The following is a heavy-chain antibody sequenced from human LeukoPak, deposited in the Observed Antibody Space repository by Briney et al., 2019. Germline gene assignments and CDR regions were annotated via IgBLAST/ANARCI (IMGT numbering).Heavy chain of an antibody. CDR1: GFTFDDYA. CDR2: ISWNSGSI. J-gene: IGHJ4*02. CDR3: AKEEDY. Sequence: GGSLRLSCAASGFTFDDYAMHWVRQAPGKGLEWVSGISWNSGSICYADSVKGRFTISRDNAKNSLYLQITSLRAEDTALYYCAKEEDYWGEGTLVTVS. V-gene: IGHV3-9*01.